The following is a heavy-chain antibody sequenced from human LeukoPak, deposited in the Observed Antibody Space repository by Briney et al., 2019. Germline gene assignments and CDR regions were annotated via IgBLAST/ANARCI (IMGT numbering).Heavy chain of an antibody. Sequence: PGGSLRLSCAASGFTFSSYSMNWVRQAPGKGLEWVSAISGSGGSTYYADSVKGRFTISRDNSKNTLYLQMNSLRAEDTAVYYCATFLKLELRGNPFDYWGQGTLVTVSS. D-gene: IGHD1-7*01. V-gene: IGHV3-23*01. CDR1: GFTFSSYS. J-gene: IGHJ4*02. CDR2: ISGSGGST. CDR3: ATFLKLELRGNPFDY.